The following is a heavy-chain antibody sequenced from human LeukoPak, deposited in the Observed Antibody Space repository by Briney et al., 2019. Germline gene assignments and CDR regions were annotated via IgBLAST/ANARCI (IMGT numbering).Heavy chain of an antibody. CDR1: GGSISSGKYY. D-gene: IGHD3-10*01. CDR3: ARGVGRFGELYNNWFDP. CDR2: VYTSGST. V-gene: IGHV4-61*02. J-gene: IGHJ5*02. Sequence: SQTLSLTCTVSGGSISSGKYYWSWIRQPAGKGLEWIGRVYTSGSTNYNPSLQSRVTISVDTSKNQFSLNLSSVTAADTAVYYCARGVGRFGELYNNWFDPWGQGTLVTVSS.